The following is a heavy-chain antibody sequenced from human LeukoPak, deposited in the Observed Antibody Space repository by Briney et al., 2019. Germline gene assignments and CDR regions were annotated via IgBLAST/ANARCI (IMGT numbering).Heavy chain of an antibody. J-gene: IGHJ4*02. V-gene: IGHV4-59*01. Sequence: SETLSLTCTVSGGSISSYYWSWIRQPPGKGLEWIGYIYYSGSTNYSPSLKSRVTISVDTSKNQFSLKLSSVTAADTAVYYCARVEMATMYYFDYWGQGTLVTVSS. CDR2: IYYSGST. D-gene: IGHD5-24*01. CDR3: ARVEMATMYYFDY. CDR1: GGSISSYY.